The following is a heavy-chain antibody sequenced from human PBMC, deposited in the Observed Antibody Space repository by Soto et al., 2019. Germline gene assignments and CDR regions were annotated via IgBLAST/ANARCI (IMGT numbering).Heavy chain of an antibody. CDR2: ISYDGSNK. Sequence: GGSLRLSCAASGFTFSSYGFQWVRQAPGQGLDWVAVISYDGSNKEYGDYVKGRFSISRDNSKDTVYLQMNSLRVEDTAVYYCAKSGFEEPYCDYWGQGSLVTVSS. J-gene: IGHJ4*02. V-gene: IGHV3-30*18. CDR1: GFTFSSYG. CDR3: AKSGFEEPYCDY. D-gene: IGHD3-10*01.